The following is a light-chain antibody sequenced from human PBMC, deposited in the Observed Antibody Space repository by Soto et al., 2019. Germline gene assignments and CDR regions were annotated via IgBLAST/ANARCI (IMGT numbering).Light chain of an antibody. J-gene: IGKJ5*01. V-gene: IGKV3-20*01. Sequence: EIELTQAPGTLPWSPGDRATLSCRASQSVSSSYLSWYQQQPSQHPRLLIYGESRRAPGIPDRCSGSGSGTDFPPTISILEPEDFAVYYYQQYGSPITVGQGTQLEIK. CDR1: QSVSSSY. CDR2: GES. CDR3: QQYGSPIT.